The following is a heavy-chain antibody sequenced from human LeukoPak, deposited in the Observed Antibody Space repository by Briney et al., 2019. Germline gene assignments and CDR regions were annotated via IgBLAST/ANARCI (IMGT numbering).Heavy chain of an antibody. CDR1: GGTFSSYA. D-gene: IGHD2-15*01. CDR3: ARESRSFRRALDI. V-gene: IGHV1-69*05. J-gene: IGHJ3*02. Sequence: SVKVSCKASGGTFSSYAISWVRQAPGHGLEWMGEIIPIFGTANYAQKFQGRVTITTDESTSTAYMELSSLRSEDAAVYYCARESRSFRRALDIWGQGTRVTVSS. CDR2: IIPIFGTA.